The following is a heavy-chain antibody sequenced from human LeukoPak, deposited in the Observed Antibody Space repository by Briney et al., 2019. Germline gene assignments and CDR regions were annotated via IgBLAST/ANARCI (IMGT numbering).Heavy chain of an antibody. D-gene: IGHD6-13*01. J-gene: IGHJ4*02. CDR3: PTIRGYTSSWPFDY. V-gene: IGHV3-23*01. CDR2: ISGSGGST. Sequence: PGGSLRLSCAASGFTFSSYGMSWVRQAPGKGLEWVSAISGSGGSTYYADSVKGRFTISRDNSKNTLYLQMNSLRAEDTAVYYCPTIRGYTSSWPFDYWGQGALVTVSS. CDR1: GFTFSSYG.